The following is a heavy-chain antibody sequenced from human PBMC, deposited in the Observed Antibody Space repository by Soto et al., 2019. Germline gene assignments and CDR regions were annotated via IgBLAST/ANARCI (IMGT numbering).Heavy chain of an antibody. J-gene: IGHJ6*03. Sequence: ASVKASCKASGYTFTSYYMHWVRQAPGQGREWMGIINRSGGSTSYAQKFQGRVTMTRDTSTSTVYMELSSLRSEDTAVYYCARDSYDLYAGGGYPARGYYYYYMDVWGKGTTVTVSS. V-gene: IGHV1-46*01. CDR3: ARDSYDLYAGGGYPARGYYYYYMDV. CDR1: GYTFTSYY. D-gene: IGHD3-22*01. CDR2: INRSGGST.